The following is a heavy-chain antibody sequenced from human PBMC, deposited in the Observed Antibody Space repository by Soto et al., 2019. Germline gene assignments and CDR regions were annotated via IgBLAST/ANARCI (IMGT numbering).Heavy chain of an antibody. CDR2: FDPEDGET. V-gene: IGHV1-24*01. CDR3: AKFAPITGTKGGSYGMDV. D-gene: IGHD1-7*01. CDR1: GYTLTELS. Sequence: GASVKVSCKVSGYTLTELSMHWVRQAPGKGLEWMGGFDPEDGETNYAQKFQGRVTITADESTSTAYMELSSLRSENTAVYYCAKFAPITGTKGGSYGMDVWGQGTTVTVSS. J-gene: IGHJ6*02.